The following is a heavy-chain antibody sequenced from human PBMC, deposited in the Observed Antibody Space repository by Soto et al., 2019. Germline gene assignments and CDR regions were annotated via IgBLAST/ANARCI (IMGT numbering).Heavy chain of an antibody. CDR1: GGSISSGDYY. J-gene: IGHJ5*02. D-gene: IGHD4-17*01. CDR3: ASLRGSTVTTFNWFDP. CDR2: IYYSGST. Sequence: PSETLSLTCTVSGGSISSGDYYWSWIRQPPGKGLEWIGYIYYSGSTYYNPSLKSRVTISVDTSKNQFSLKLSSVTAADTAVYYCASLRGSTVTTFNWFDPWGQGTLVTVSS. V-gene: IGHV4-30-4*01.